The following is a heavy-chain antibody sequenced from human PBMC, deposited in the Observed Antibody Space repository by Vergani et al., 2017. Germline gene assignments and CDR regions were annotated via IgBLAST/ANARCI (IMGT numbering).Heavy chain of an antibody. V-gene: IGHV3-11*06. D-gene: IGHD6-13*01. CDR2: ISSSSSYT. Sequence: QVQLVESGGGLVKPGGSLRLSCAASGFTFSDYYMSWIRQAPGKGLEWVSYISSSSSYTNYADSVKGRFTISRDNAKNSLYLQMNSLRAEDTAVYYCARERDGISSSSXVDYWGQGTLVTVSS. CDR1: GFTFSDYY. J-gene: IGHJ4*02. CDR3: ARERDGISSSSXVDY.